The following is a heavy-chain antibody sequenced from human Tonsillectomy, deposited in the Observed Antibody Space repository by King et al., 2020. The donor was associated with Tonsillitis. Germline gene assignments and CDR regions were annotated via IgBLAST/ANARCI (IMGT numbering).Heavy chain of an antibody. Sequence: VQLVESGGGLVQPGGSLRLSCAASGFTFNNYAISWVRQAPGKGLEWVSAFSGSVDRTYYGDSVKGRFTSSRDNSKNTRYLQLNRLSAEDTAGYYFAKDGGYYDSSGYYYDWGQGTLVTVSS. D-gene: IGHD3-22*01. CDR3: AKDGGYYDSSGYYYD. V-gene: IGHV3-23*04. J-gene: IGHJ4*02. CDR2: FSGSVDRT. CDR1: GFTFNNYA.